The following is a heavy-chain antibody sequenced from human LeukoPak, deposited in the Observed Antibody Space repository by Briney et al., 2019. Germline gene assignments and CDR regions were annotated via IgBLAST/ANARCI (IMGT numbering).Heavy chain of an antibody. CDR2: VYPDDSDT. D-gene: IGHD1-26*01. CDR3: ARAIGTYFPFDY. CDR1: GYSFTRYW. J-gene: IGHJ4*02. V-gene: IGHV5-51*01. Sequence: GESLKISCKTSGYSFTRYWIAWVRQKPGKGLEWMGIVYPDDSDTRYSPAFQGQVTISADKSITTAYLHWSSLKASDTAVYYCARAIGTYFPFDYWGQGTLVTVSS.